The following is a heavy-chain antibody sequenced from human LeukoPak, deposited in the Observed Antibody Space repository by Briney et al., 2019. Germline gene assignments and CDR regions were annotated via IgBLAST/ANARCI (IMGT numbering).Heavy chain of an antibody. CDR2: TYYTSKWYN. Sequence: SQTLSLTCALSGDSVSSNSAAWNWIRQSPSRGLEWLGRTYYTSKWYNDYAVSVKSRITINPDTSRNQFSLQLSSVTPEDTAVSYCARARHNIHNGWAWYFDLWGRGTLVTVSS. J-gene: IGHJ2*01. D-gene: IGHD6-19*01. V-gene: IGHV6-1*01. CDR1: GDSVSSNSAA. CDR3: ARARHNIHNGWAWYFDL.